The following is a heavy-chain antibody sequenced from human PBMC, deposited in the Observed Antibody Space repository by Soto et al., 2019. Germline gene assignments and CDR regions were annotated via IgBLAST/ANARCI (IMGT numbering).Heavy chain of an antibody. CDR3: ARGSSSGSGGTGVLNV. CDR2: INPGNASP. D-gene: IGHD3-10*01. CDR1: GYTFTKHY. V-gene: IGHV1-46*01. Sequence: QVQLAQSGAEVKKPGASVKVSCQASGYTFTKHYMHWVRQAPGQGLEWMGVINPGNASPRYAQKFQGRVTVTSDTSTSTVCMVLTSLTSDDTAVYYCARGSSSGSGGTGVLNVWGQGTMVTVSS. J-gene: IGHJ3*01.